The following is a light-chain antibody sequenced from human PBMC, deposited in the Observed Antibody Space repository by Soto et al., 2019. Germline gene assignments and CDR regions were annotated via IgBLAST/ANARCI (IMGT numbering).Light chain of an antibody. J-gene: IGKJ4*01. CDR3: QQANSFPLT. CDR1: QGITNW. CDR2: AAS. Sequence: DIQMTQSPSSLSASVGDRVTIICRASQGITNWLAWYQQKPGKAPKLLIYAASGLPSGVPSRFSGSGSGTDFTLTISSLQPEDFATYYCQQANSFPLTVGGGTKVDIK. V-gene: IGKV1-12*01.